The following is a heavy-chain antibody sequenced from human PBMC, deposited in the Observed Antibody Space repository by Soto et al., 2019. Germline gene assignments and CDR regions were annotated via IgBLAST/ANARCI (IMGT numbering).Heavy chain of an antibody. D-gene: IGHD6-13*01. Sequence: SSETLSLTCTVSGGSISSSSYYWGWIRQPPGKGLEWIGSIYYSGSTYYNPSLKSRVTISVDTSKNQFSLKLSSVTAADTAVYYCARQTIAALYGMDVWGQGTTVTVSS. CDR3: ARQTIAALYGMDV. CDR1: GGSISSSSYY. CDR2: IYYSGST. V-gene: IGHV4-39*01. J-gene: IGHJ6*02.